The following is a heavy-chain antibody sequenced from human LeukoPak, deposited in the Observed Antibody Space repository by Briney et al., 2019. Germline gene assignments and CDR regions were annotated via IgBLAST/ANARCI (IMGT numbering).Heavy chain of an antibody. CDR1: GFSFSNYW. D-gene: IGHD3-3*01. J-gene: IGHJ2*01. CDR3: ARDWSQVTHWYFDL. Sequence: PGGSLRLSCAASGFSFSNYWMTWVRQAPGKGLEWVAIMKQDGSEQFYVDSLKGRFTISRDNAKNSLYLQMNSLRAEDTAVYYCARDWSQVTHWYFDLWGRGTLVTVSS. V-gene: IGHV3-7*01. CDR2: MKQDGSEQ.